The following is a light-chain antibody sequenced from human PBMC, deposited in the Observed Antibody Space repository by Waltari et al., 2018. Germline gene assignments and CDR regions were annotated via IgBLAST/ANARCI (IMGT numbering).Light chain of an antibody. V-gene: IGKV2-30*01. CDR3: MQGTLRT. CDR1: QSLVYSDGNTY. Sequence: DVVLTQSPLSLPVTLGQPASISCNSSQSLVYSDGNTYLSWFQQRPGQSPRRLIYKVSNRDSGVPDRFSGSGSGTDFRLKISRVEAEDVGVYYCMQGTLRTFGQGTKVEIK. CDR2: KVS. J-gene: IGKJ1*01.